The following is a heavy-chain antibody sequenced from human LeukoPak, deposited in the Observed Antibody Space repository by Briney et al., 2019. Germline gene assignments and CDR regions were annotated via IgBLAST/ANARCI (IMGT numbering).Heavy chain of an antibody. J-gene: IGHJ5*02. D-gene: IGHD2-15*01. CDR2: ISSSSSTI. CDR1: GFTFSDYY. V-gene: IGHV3-11*04. Sequence: PGGSLRLSCAASGFTFSDYYMSWIRQAPGKGLEWVSYISSSSSTIYYADSVKGRFTISRDNAKNSLYLQMNSLRAEDTAVYYCARDSCSGGSCYSNWFDPWGQGTLVTVSS. CDR3: ARDSCSGGSCYSNWFDP.